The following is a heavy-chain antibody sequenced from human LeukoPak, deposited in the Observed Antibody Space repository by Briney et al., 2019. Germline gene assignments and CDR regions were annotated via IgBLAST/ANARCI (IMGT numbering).Heavy chain of an antibody. CDR3: ARSYTSGGRRLQFPFGMDV. CDR1: GYTFTSYA. V-gene: IGHV1-3*01. J-gene: IGHJ6*02. D-gene: IGHD5-24*01. Sequence: ASVKVSCKASGYTFTSYAMHWVRQAPGQRLEWMGWINAGNGNTKYSQKFQGRVTITRDTSASTAYMELSSLRSEDTAVYYCARSYTSGGRRLQFPFGMDVWGQGTTVTVSS. CDR2: INAGNGNT.